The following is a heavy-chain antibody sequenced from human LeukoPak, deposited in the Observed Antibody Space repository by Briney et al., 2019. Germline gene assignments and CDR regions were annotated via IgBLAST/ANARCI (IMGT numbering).Heavy chain of an antibody. D-gene: IGHD6-13*01. Sequence: GASVKVSCEASGYTFTSYDINWVRQATGQGLEWMGWMNPNSGNTGYAQKFQGRVTITRNTSISTAYMELSSLRSEDTAVYYCARYGIAAAGKGAYYYYYYMDVWGKGTTVTVSS. CDR3: ARYGIAAAGKGAYYYYYYMDV. V-gene: IGHV1-8*03. CDR1: GYTFTSYD. J-gene: IGHJ6*03. CDR2: MNPNSGNT.